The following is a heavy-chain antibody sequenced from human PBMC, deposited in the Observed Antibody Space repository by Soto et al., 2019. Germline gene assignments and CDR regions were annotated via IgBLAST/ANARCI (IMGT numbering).Heavy chain of an antibody. V-gene: IGHV3-23*01. J-gene: IGHJ4*02. CDR3: AKLYWNPRYFDY. D-gene: IGHD1-1*01. CDR2: ISDNGGNT. CDR1: GFTFSSVA. Sequence: GGSLRLSCAASGFTFSSVAMTWVRQAPGKGLEWVSSISDNGGNTDYADSVRGRFTLSRDNSKNTLYLQMNHLKAEDTAVYYCAKLYWNPRYFDYWGQGXRVTVYS.